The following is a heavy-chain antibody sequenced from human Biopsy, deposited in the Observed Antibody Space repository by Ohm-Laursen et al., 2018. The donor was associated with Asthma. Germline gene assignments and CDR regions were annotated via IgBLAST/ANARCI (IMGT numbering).Heavy chain of an antibody. J-gene: IGHJ4*02. Sequence: SSVKVSCKSLGGTFNTYVIGWVRQAPGQGLEWMGGINSVFGTTTYPQKFQDRATITADDSKSTVYMELSSLRSEDTAVYYCARKAGSCISRTCYSLDFWGQGTLVTVSS. CDR3: ARKAGSCISRTCYSLDF. V-gene: IGHV1-69*01. D-gene: IGHD2-2*01. CDR2: INSVFGTT. CDR1: GGTFNTYV.